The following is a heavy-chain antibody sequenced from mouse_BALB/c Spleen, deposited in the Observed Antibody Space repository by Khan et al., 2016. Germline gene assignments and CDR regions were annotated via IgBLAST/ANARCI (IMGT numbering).Heavy chain of an antibody. V-gene: IGHV9-2-1*01. CDR3: ATDSGSRYDSYTMDY. D-gene: IGHD1-1*01. J-gene: IGHJ4*01. CDR2: INTETGEP. CDR1: GYTFTDSS. Sequence: QIQLVQSGPELKKPGETVKISCKASGYTFTDSSIHWVKQAPGKGLKWMGWINTETGEPTYADDFKGRFAFSLETSASTAYLQINNLKNEDTATYFSATDSGSRYDSYTMDYWGQGTSVTVSS.